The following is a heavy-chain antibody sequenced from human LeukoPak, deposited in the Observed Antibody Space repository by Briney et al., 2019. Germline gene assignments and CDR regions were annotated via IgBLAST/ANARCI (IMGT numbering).Heavy chain of an antibody. J-gene: IGHJ6*02. V-gene: IGHV1-69*13. CDR1: GGTFSSYA. D-gene: IGHD5-24*01. Sequence: SVKVSCKASGGTFSSYAISWVRQAPGQGLEWMGGIIPIFGTANYAQKFQGRVTITADESTSTAYMELSSLRSEDTAVYYCARVEMATEPYYYYGMDVWGQGTTVTVSS. CDR3: ARVEMATEPYYYYGMDV. CDR2: IIPIFGTA.